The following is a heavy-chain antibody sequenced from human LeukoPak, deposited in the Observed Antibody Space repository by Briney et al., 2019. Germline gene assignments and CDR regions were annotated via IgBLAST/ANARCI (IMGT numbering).Heavy chain of an antibody. CDR3: ARATHRRYYYYYMDV. CDR2: IIPILGIA. CDR1: GCTFSSYA. J-gene: IGHJ6*03. D-gene: IGHD1-26*01. V-gene: IGHV1-69*04. Sequence: SVTVSCKASGCTFSSYAIRWVRQAPGQGLEWVGRIIPILGIANYAQKFQGRVTITADKSTSTGYMELRSLRSEDTAVYYCARATHRRYYYYYMDVWGTGTTGTVSS.